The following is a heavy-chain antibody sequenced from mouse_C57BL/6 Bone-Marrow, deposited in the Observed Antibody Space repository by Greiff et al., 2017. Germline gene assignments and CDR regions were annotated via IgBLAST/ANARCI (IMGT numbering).Heavy chain of an antibody. CDR3: ARHPLLDGDYWYFDV. CDR1: GFTFSSYG. CDR2: SSSGGSYT. V-gene: IGHV5-6*01. J-gene: IGHJ1*03. Sequence: VQLQESGGDLVKPGGSLKLSCAASGFTFSSYGMSWVRQTPDKRLEWVADSSSGGSYTYYPDRVKGRFTISRDNARDTQYLQMSSLKSEDTDMYCCARHPLLDGDYWYFDVWGTGTTVTVSS.